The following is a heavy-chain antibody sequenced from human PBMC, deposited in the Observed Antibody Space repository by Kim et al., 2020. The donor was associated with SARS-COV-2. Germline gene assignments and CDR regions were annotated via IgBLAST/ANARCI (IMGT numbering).Heavy chain of an antibody. Sequence: ASVKVSCKASGYTFTSYDINWVRQATGQGLEWMGWMNPNSCNTGYAQKFQGRVTMTRNTSISTAYMELSSLRSEDTAVYYCARGPGCISTSCPYYFDYWGQGTLVTVSS. V-gene: IGHV1-8*01. D-gene: IGHD2-2*01. CDR2: MNPNSCNT. J-gene: IGHJ4*02. CDR1: GYTFTSYD. CDR3: ARGPGCISTSCPYYFDY.